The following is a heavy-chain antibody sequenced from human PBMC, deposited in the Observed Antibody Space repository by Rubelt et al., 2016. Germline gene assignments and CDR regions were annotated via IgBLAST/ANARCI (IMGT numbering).Heavy chain of an antibody. D-gene: IGHD6-19*01. V-gene: IGHV3-21*01. Sequence: GMGLEWVSSISSSGSYIYYADSVRGRFTISRDNAKSSLSLQMNSLRAEDTAVYYCARGLTIAVAGTPDYWGQGTLVTVSS. J-gene: IGHJ4*02. CDR2: ISSSGSYI. CDR3: ARGLTIAVAGTPDY.